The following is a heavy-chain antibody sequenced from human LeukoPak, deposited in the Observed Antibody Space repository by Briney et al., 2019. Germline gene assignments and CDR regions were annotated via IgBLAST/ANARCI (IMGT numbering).Heavy chain of an antibody. V-gene: IGHV3-7*01. J-gene: IGHJ3*02. CDR2: INKDGSEK. Sequence: GGSLRLSCAASGFRFSIYWMSWVRQVPGKGPEWMANINKDGSEKYYVDSVKGRFTISRDNAKNSLYLQMNSLRAEDTALYYCARRLWSSSQYDVFDIWGQGTMVTVSS. D-gene: IGHD3-3*01. CDR3: ARRLWSSSQYDVFDI. CDR1: GFRFSIYW.